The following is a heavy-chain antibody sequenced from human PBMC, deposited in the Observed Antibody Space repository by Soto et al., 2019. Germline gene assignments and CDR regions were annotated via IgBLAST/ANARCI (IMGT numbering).Heavy chain of an antibody. D-gene: IGHD1-26*01. CDR1: GFTFSSYG. Sequence: GGSLRLSCAASGFTFSSYGMHWVRQAPGKGLEWVTVISYDGGNKYYADSAKGRFTISRDNSKNTLYLQMNSLRAEDTAVYYCAKSAGVGYYYYGMDVWGQGTTVTVSS. CDR2: ISYDGGNK. J-gene: IGHJ6*02. CDR3: AKSAGVGYYYYGMDV. V-gene: IGHV3-30*18.